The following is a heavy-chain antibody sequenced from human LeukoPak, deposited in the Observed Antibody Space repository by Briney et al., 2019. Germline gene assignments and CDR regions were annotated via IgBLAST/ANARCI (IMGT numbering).Heavy chain of an antibody. CDR2: IYSASST. D-gene: IGHD4-17*01. CDR1: GFTVSSNY. V-gene: IGHV3-66*02. Sequence: GGSLRLSXAASGFTVSSNYMSWVRQAPGKGLEWVSVIYSASSTYYADSVKGRFTISRDNSKNTLYLQMNSLRAEDTAVYYCARAPLTTVTTVDIWGQGTMVTVSS. CDR3: ARAPLTTVTTVDI. J-gene: IGHJ3*02.